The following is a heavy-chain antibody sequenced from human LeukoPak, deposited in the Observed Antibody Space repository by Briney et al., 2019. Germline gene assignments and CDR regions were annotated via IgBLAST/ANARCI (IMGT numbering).Heavy chain of an antibody. D-gene: IGHD4-23*01. CDR3: AKEIRWQNWFDP. CDR2: ISGSGGST. V-gene: IGHV3-23*01. J-gene: IGHJ5*02. Sequence: RGSLRLSCAASGFTFSSYAMSWVRQAPGNGLEWASAISGSGGSTYYADSVKGRFTISRDNSKNTLYLQMNSLRAEDTAVYYCAKEIRWQNWFDPWGQGTLVTVSS. CDR1: GFTFSSYA.